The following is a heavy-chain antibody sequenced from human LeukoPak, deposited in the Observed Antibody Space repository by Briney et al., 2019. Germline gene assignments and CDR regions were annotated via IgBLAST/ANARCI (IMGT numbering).Heavy chain of an antibody. D-gene: IGHD6-19*01. CDR2: ISGSGGST. CDR1: GFTFSSYA. Sequence: GGSLRLSCAVSGFTFSSYAMSWVRQAPGKGLEWVSAISGSGGSTYYADSVKGRFTISRDNSKNTLYLQMNSLRAEDTAVYYCAKVEGYSSGWFYFDYWGQGTLVTVSS. CDR3: AKVEGYSSGWFYFDY. J-gene: IGHJ4*02. V-gene: IGHV3-23*01.